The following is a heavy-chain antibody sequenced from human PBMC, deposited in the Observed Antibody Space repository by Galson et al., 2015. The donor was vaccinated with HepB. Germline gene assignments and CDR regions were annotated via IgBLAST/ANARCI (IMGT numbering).Heavy chain of an antibody. CDR3: ARVYCSSTSCYNFGWYFDL. V-gene: IGHV1-69*13. CDR1: GGTFSSYA. CDR2: IIPIFGTA. J-gene: IGHJ2*01. D-gene: IGHD2-2*02. Sequence: SVKVSCKASGGTFSSYAISWVRQAPGQGLEWMGGIIPIFGTANYAQKFQGRVTITADESTSTAYMELSSLRPEDTAVYYCARVYCSSTSCYNFGWYFDLWGRGTLVTVSS.